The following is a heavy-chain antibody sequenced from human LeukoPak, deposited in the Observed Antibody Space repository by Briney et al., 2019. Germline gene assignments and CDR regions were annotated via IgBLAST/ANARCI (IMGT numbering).Heavy chain of an antibody. CDR2: ISSSGSTI. V-gene: IGHV3-48*03. CDR1: GFTFSSYE. CDR3: AELGITMIGGV. J-gene: IGHJ6*04. Sequence: GGSLRPSCAASGFTFSSYEMNWVRQAPGKGLEWVSYISSSGSTIYYADSVKGRFTISRDNAKNSLYLQMNSLGAEDTAVYYCAELGITMIGGVWGKGTTVTISS. D-gene: IGHD3-10*02.